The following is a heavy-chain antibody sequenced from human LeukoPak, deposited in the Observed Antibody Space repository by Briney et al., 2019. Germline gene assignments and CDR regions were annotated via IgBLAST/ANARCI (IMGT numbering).Heavy chain of an antibody. D-gene: IGHD3-3*01. J-gene: IGHJ4*02. CDR3: AVIFGVVTDDY. Sequence: ASVTVSCTASGYTFTSYAMNWVRQAPGQGLEWMGWINTNTGNPTYAQGFTGRFVFSLDTSVSTAYLQISSLKAEDTAVYYCAVIFGVVTDDYWGQGTLVTVSS. V-gene: IGHV7-4-1*02. CDR2: INTNTGNP. CDR1: GYTFTSYA.